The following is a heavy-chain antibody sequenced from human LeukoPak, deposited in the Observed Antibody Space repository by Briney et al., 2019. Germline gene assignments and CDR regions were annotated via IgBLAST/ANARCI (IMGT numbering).Heavy chain of an antibody. CDR3: ARGGIAAAGNTIDY. D-gene: IGHD6-13*01. CDR2: ISAYNGNT. CDR1: GYTFTSYG. Sequence: ASVTVSCKASGYTFTSYGISWVRQAPGQGLEWMGWISAYNGNTNYAQKLQGRVTITADKSTSTAYMELSSLRSEDTAVYYCARGGIAAAGNTIDYWGQGTLVTVSS. J-gene: IGHJ4*02. V-gene: IGHV1-18*01.